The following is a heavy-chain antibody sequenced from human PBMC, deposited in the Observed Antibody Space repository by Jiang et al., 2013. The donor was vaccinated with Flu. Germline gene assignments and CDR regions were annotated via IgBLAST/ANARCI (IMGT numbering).Heavy chain of an antibody. V-gene: IGHV1-8*01. D-gene: IGHD1-26*01. CDR2: MNPHSGNT. CDR3: ARGRGRELLRTARFDP. J-gene: IGHJ5*02. CDR1: GYTFASYD. Sequence: EVKKPGASVKVSCKAFGYTFASYDINWVRQATGQGLEWLGWMNPHSGNTGYAQKFQGRVTMTRNTSISTAYMELSSLRSEDTAVYYCARGRGRELLRTARFDPWGQGTLVTVSS.